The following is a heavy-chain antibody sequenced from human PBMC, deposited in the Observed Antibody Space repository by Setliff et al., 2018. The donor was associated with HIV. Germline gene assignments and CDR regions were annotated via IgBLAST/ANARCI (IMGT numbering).Heavy chain of an antibody. V-gene: IGHV3-48*03. D-gene: IGHD1-26*01. Sequence: PGGSLRLSCAASGFTFSSYEMNWVRQAPGKGLEWVSYISSSGSTKYYADSVKGRFTISRDNSQNTVYLQMNSLRVEDTAVYYCAKSLGTNYFDYWGQGTLVTVSS. CDR1: GFTFSSYE. CDR3: AKSLGTNYFDY. J-gene: IGHJ4*02. CDR2: ISSSGSTK.